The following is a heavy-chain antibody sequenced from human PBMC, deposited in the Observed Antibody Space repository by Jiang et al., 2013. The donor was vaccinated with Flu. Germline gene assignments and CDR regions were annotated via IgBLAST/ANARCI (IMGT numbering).Heavy chain of an antibody. CDR2: IFYSGNT. D-gene: IGHD5-24*01. V-gene: IGHV4-59*01. CDR3: ARGMATISYYYGMDV. CDR1: GGSMTNYY. J-gene: IGHJ6*02. Sequence: GPGLVKPSGTLSLTCTVSGGSMTNYYWSWIRQPPGEGLEWIGYIFYSGNTNYNPSLQSRVTISIDTSRSQFSLRLSSVTAADTGVYYCARGMATISYYYGMDVWGQGTTVTVSS.